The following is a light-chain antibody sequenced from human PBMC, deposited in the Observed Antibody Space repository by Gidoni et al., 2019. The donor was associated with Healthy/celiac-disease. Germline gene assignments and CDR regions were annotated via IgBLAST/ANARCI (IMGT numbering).Light chain of an antibody. CDR1: QRVSSY. V-gene: IGKV3-11*01. J-gene: IGKJ5*01. Sequence: EIVLTQSPATLSLSPGERATLSCRATQRVSSYLAWYQQKPGQAPRLLIYDASNRATGIPARFSGSGSGTDFTLTISSLEPEDFAVYYGQQRSNWPRSITFGQGTRLEIK. CDR2: DAS. CDR3: QQRSNWPRSIT.